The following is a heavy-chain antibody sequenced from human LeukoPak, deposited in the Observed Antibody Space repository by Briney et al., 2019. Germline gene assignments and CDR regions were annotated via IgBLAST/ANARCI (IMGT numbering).Heavy chain of an antibody. CDR3: AKDLGSGWSYFDY. CDR2: ISYDGSNK. J-gene: IGHJ4*02. CDR1: GFTFSSYG. D-gene: IGHD6-19*01. Sequence: GGSLRLSCAASGFTFSSYGMHWVRQAPGKGLEWVAVISYDGSNKYYADSVKGRFTISRDNSKNTLYLQMYSLRAEDTAVYYCAKDLGSGWSYFDYWGQGTLVTVSS. V-gene: IGHV3-30*18.